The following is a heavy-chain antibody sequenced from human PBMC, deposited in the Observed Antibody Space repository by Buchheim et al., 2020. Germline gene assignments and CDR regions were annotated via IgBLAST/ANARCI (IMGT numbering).Heavy chain of an antibody. D-gene: IGHD3-3*01. CDR2: IYHSGST. Sequence: QVQLQESGPGLVKPSGTLSLTCAVSGGSISSSNWWSWVRQPPGKGLEWIGEIYHSGSTNYNPSLKSRVTISVDKSKNQFSLKLSSVTAADTAVYYCARDRNGARGRFLEWFEDWDYYGMDVWGQGTT. V-gene: IGHV4-4*02. CDR3: ARDRNGARGRFLEWFEDWDYYGMDV. CDR1: GGSISSSNW. J-gene: IGHJ6*02.